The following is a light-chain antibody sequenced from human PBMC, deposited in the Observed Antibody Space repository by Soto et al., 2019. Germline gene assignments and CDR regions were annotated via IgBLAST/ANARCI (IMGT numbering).Light chain of an antibody. CDR3: AAWDDSLNGRV. J-gene: IGLJ3*02. V-gene: IGLV1-44*01. CDR1: SSNIGSNT. CDR2: SNN. Sequence: QLVLTQPPSASGTPGQRVTISCSGSSSNIGSNTVNWYQQLPGTAPKLLIYSNNQRPSAVPDRFSGSKSGTSASLAISGLQSEDEADYYCAAWDDSLNGRVFGGGTKLTVL.